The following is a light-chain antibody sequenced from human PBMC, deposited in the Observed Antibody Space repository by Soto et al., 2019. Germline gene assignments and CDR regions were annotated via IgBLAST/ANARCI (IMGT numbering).Light chain of an antibody. CDR2: GAS. CDR1: QSVSSSH. V-gene: IGKV3-20*01. J-gene: IGKJ1*01. Sequence: EIVLTQSPGTLSLSPGERATLSCRASQSVSSSHLAWYQQKPGQAPRLLIYGASSRATGIPDRFSGSGSGTDFTLTISRLEPEDYAVYYCQQYGHSLWTFGQGTKVDIK. CDR3: QQYGHSLWT.